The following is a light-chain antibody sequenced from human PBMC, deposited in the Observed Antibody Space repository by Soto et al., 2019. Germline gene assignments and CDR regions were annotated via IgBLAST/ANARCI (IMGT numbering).Light chain of an antibody. V-gene: IGKV3-20*01. CDR3: QQYGRSPIT. CDR1: QSVSSSY. Sequence: ELGLTQSPCTLSLSPGERATLSCRASQSVSSSYFAWYQQKPVQAPRLLMYSASTRATGIPDRIGGSGSGTDFTLTISRLEPEDFAVYYCQQYGRSPITFGQGTRLEIK. J-gene: IGKJ5*01. CDR2: SAS.